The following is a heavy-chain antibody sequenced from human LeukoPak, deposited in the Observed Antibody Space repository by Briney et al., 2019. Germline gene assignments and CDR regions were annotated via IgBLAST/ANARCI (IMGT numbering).Heavy chain of an antibody. V-gene: IGHV4-30-4*01. D-gene: IGHD7-27*01. Sequence: PSETLSLTCTVSGGSISSGDYYWSWIRQPPGKGLEWIGYIYYSGSTYYNPSLKSRVTISVDTSKNQFSLKLSSVTAADTAVYYCARAMGTSWFDPWGQGTLVTVSS. CDR3: ARAMGTSWFDP. CDR1: GGSISSGDYY. J-gene: IGHJ5*02. CDR2: IYYSGST.